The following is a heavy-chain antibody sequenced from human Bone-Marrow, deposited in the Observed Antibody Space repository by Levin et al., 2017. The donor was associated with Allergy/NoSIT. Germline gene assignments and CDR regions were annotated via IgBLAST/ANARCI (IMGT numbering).Heavy chain of an antibody. J-gene: IGHJ6*02. CDR3: ARDSGNYYDNHYYGMDV. D-gene: IGHD1-26*01. V-gene: IGHV1-2*02. CDR1: GYRFIGYY. Sequence: GESLKISCKASGYRFIGYYIHWVRQAPGQGLEWMGWINPSSGGTNSAQKFQGRVTMTRDTSITTAYMELSRLRSDDRAVYYCARDSGNYYDNHYYGMDVWGQGTTVTVSS. CDR2: INPSSGGT.